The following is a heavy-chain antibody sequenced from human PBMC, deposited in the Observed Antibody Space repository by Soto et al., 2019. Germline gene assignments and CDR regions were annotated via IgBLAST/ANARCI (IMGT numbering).Heavy chain of an antibody. V-gene: IGHV3-9*01. CDR3: AKEGNGATDDAFDI. Sequence: EVQLVESGGGLVKPGGSLRLSCAASGFTFDDYAMHWVRLAPGKGLEWVSSVSWNSGSIVYADSVKGRFTISRDNAKNSLYLQMSSLRAEDTALYYCAKEGNGATDDAFDIWGQGTMVTVSS. J-gene: IGHJ3*02. CDR2: VSWNSGSI. D-gene: IGHD1-26*01. CDR1: GFTFDDYA.